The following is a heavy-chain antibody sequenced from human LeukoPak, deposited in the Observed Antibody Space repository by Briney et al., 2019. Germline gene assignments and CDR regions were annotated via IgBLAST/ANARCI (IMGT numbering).Heavy chain of an antibody. CDR3: AKVTAAAGTNYYFDY. Sequence: GGSLRLSCAASGFTFSSYAMSWVRQAPGKGLEWVSAISGSGGSTYYADSVKGRFTISRDNSKNTLYLQMNSLRAEDTAVYYCAKVTAAAGTNYYFDYWGQGTLVTVSS. CDR1: GFTFSSYA. D-gene: IGHD6-13*01. V-gene: IGHV3-23*01. J-gene: IGHJ4*02. CDR2: ISGSGGST.